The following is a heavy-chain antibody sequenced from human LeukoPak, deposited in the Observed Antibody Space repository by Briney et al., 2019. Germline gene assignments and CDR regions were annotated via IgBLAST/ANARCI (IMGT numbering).Heavy chain of an antibody. CDR2: ISAYNGNT. J-gene: IGHJ4*02. CDR1: GYTFTSYG. Sequence: GASVKVSCKASGYTFTSYGISWVRQAPGQGLEWMGWISAYNGNTNYAQKLQGRVTMTTDTSTSTAYMELRRLRSDDTAVYYCARDRARVAGHRPLTTQHTDYWGQGTLVTASS. CDR3: ARDRARVAGHRPLTTQHTDY. D-gene: IGHD6-19*01. V-gene: IGHV1-18*01.